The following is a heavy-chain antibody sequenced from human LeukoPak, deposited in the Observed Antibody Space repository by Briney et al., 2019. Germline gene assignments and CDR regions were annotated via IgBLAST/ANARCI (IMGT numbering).Heavy chain of an antibody. D-gene: IGHD3-3*01. Sequence: GGSLRLSCTASEFTFSNYAMNWVRQAPGKGLEWVSGISGSGGTTYYADSAKGRFTISRDNSKNTLSLQMNSLRAEDTAVYYCAKEPRITILGVVTDIYFDYWGQGALVTVSS. CDR1: EFTFSNYA. J-gene: IGHJ4*02. CDR3: AKEPRITILGVVTDIYFDY. V-gene: IGHV3-23*01. CDR2: ISGSGGTT.